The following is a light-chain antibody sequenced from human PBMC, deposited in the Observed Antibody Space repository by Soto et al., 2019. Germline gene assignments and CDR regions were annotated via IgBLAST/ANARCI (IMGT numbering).Light chain of an antibody. J-gene: IGLJ1*01. CDR3: SSFAGSNNFPYV. CDR1: SSDVGDYKF. Sequence: QSALTQPPSASGSPGQSVTISCTGTSSDVGDYKFVSWYQQHPGKAPKLMIYEVTKRPSGVPDRFSGSKSGNTASLTVSGLQAEDEADYYCSSFAGSNNFPYVFGTGTKLTVL. CDR2: EVT. V-gene: IGLV2-8*01.